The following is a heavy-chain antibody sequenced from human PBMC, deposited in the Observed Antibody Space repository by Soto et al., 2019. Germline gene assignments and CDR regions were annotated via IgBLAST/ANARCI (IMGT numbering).Heavy chain of an antibody. CDR1: GFTLTTYS. V-gene: IGHV3-48*02. D-gene: IGHD6-19*01. CDR2: INKNGFTI. J-gene: IGHJ4*02. CDR3: ARGAVTGTSLFDY. Sequence: QPGGSLRLSCAVSGFTLTTYSMNWVRQAPGKGLEWISFINKNGFTIYYADSVKGRFTISRDYAKNSLYPQMDSLRHEDTAVYYCARGAVTGTSLFDYWGLGTLVTVSS.